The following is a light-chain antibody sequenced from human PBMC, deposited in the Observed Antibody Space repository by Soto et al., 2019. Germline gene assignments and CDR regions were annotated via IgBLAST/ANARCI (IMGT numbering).Light chain of an antibody. CDR3: QQYESLIT. J-gene: IGKJ4*01. V-gene: IGKV1-33*01. CDR1: QDIRKY. Sequence: DIQMTQSPSSLSASVGDRVTITCQASQDIRKYLNWYQQKPGKAPKLLIYGASNLETGVPSRFSGSGSGTDFTFTISSLQPEDISTYYCQQYESLITFGGGTKVAIK. CDR2: GAS.